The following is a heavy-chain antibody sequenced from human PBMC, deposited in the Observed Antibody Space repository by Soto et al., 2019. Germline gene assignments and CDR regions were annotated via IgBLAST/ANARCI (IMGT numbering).Heavy chain of an antibody. V-gene: IGHV3-48*03. CDR1: GFTFSSYE. D-gene: IGHD2-21*01. J-gene: IGHJ4*02. CDR3: ARDHYPQLWWPRYFDY. Sequence: GGSLRLSCAASGFTFSSYEMNWVRQAPGKGLEWVSYISSSGSTIYYADSVKSRSTISRDNAKNSLYLQMNSLRAEDTAVYYCARDHYPQLWWPRYFDYWGQGTLVTVSS. CDR2: ISSSGSTI.